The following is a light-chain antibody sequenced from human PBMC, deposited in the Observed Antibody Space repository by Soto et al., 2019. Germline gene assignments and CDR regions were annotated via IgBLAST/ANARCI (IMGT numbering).Light chain of an antibody. V-gene: IGLV2-14*01. CDR1: SSDVGGYNY. Sequence: QSALTQPASVSGSPGQSITISCTGTSSDVGGYNYVSWYQQHPGKAPKLMIYEVSNRPSGVSNRFAGSKSGNTASLTISGLQAADEAEYYCSSYTSSSTNYVFGTGTKVNVL. CDR3: SSYTSSSTNYV. J-gene: IGLJ1*01. CDR2: EVS.